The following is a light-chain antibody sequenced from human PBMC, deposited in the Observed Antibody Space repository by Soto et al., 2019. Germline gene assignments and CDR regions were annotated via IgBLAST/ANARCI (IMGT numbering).Light chain of an antibody. J-gene: IGLJ3*02. Sequence: QSVLTQPPSASGTPGQRVTISCSGSSSNIGSNYVYWYQQLPGTAPKLLIYSNNQRPSGVPDRFSGSKSGTSATLAISGLRSEDEADYYCAAWDDGLRGPVFGGGTKVTVL. CDR2: SNN. V-gene: IGLV1-47*02. CDR3: AAWDDGLRGPV. CDR1: SSNIGSNY.